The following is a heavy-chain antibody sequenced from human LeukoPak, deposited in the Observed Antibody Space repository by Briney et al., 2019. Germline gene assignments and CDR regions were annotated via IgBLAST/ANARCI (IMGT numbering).Heavy chain of an antibody. CDR3: ARSLGYCSSTSCYRSWDYYYYYMDV. J-gene: IGHJ6*03. V-gene: IGHV3-7*01. Sequence: PGGSLRLSCAASGFTFSSYWMSWVRQAPGKGLEWVANIKQDGSEKYYVDSVKGRFTISRDNAKNSLYLQMNSLRAEDTAVYYCARSLGYCSSTSCYRSWDYYYYYMDVWGKGTTVTVSS. CDR2: IKQDGSEK. D-gene: IGHD2-2*02. CDR1: GFTFSSYW.